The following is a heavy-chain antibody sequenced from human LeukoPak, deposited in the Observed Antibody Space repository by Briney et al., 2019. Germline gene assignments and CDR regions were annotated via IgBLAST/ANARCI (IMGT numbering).Heavy chain of an antibody. D-gene: IGHD3-3*01. J-gene: IGHJ4*02. V-gene: IGHV3-48*03. CDR2: ISSSGSTI. CDR3: ASEYGVRFLEWSYFYY. CDR1: GFTFSSYE. Sequence: PGGSLRLSCAASGFTFSSYEMNWVRQAPGKGLEWVSYISSSGSTIYYADSVKGRFTISRDNAKNSLYLQMNSLRAEDTAVYYCASEYGVRFLEWSYFYYWRQATLVTVPS.